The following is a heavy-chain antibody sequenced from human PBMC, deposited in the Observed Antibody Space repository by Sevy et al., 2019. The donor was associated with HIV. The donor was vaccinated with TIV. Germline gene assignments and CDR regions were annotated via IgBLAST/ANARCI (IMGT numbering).Heavy chain of an antibody. CDR1: GFTFSSYA. D-gene: IGHD3-22*01. CDR3: AKDPALESSRYYASSGPWFGVDY. Sequence: GGSLRLSCAASGFTFSSYAMSWVRQAPGKGLEWVSAISGSGGSTYYADSVKGRFTISRDNSKNTLYLQMNSLRAEDTAVYYCAKDPALESSRYYASSGPWFGVDYWGQGTLVTVSS. CDR2: ISGSGGST. J-gene: IGHJ4*02. V-gene: IGHV3-23*01.